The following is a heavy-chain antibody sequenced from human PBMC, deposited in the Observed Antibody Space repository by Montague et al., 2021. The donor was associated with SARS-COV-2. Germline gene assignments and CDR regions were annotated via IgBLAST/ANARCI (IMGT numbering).Heavy chain of an antibody. J-gene: IGHJ6*02. CDR2: IYYSGST. CDR3: ARMIEQTAYMDV. Sequence: SETLSLTCTVSGGSISRYYWNWIWQSPGKGLERIGYIYYSGSTSNNPSLNSRVSISVDTSNNQYSLRLSSVTAADTAVYYCARMIEQTAYMDVWGQGTTVTVSS. CDR1: GGSISRYY. V-gene: IGHV4-59*01. D-gene: IGHD3-22*01.